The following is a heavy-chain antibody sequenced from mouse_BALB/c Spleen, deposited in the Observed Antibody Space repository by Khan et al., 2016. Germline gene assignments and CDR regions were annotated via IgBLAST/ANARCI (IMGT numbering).Heavy chain of an antibody. CDR3: ARSRTARATGFAY. CDR1: GYTFTNYG. Sequence: QIQLVQSGPELKKPGETVKISCKASGYTFTNYGMNWVKQAPGKGLKWMGWINTYTGEPTYADDFKGRFAFSLETSASTAYLQINNLKNEDTATYVSARSRTARATGFAYWGQGTLVTVSA. V-gene: IGHV9-3-1*01. CDR2: INTYTGEP. J-gene: IGHJ3*01. D-gene: IGHD3-2*01.